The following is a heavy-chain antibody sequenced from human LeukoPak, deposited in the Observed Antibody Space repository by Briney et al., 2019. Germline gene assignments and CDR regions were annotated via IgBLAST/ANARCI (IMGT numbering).Heavy chain of an antibody. V-gene: IGHV3-74*01. J-gene: IGHJ4*02. CDR3: AKVGPLGTSHPNMYFDY. Sequence: PGGSLRLSCAASGFTFSSYWMHWVRQAPGKGLVWVSRINSDGSTTTYADSVKGRFTISRDNAENTLYLQMNGLRAEDTAVYYCAKVGPLGTSHPNMYFDYWGQGTLVTVSS. CDR2: INSDGSTT. CDR1: GFTFSSYW. D-gene: IGHD2-8*01.